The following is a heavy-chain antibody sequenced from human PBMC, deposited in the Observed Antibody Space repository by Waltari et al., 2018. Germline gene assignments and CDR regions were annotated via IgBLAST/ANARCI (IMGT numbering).Heavy chain of an antibody. J-gene: IGHJ5*02. V-gene: IGHV3-30*02. CDR3: AKSASGSSPGWSDP. D-gene: IGHD6-6*01. CDR1: GFTFSTYG. Sequence: QVQLVESGGGVVQPWGSLGLSCGASGFTFSTYGMPWVRRAPGKGLEWVSFIRYDGNDKYYTDSVKGQFTISRDNSKNTLYLQMNSLRAEDTAVYYCAKSASGSSPGWSDPWGQGTLVTVSS. CDR2: IRYDGNDK.